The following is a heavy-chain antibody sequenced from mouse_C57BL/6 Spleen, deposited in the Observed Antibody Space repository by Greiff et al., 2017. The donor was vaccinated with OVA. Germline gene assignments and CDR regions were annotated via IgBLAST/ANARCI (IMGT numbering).Heavy chain of an antibody. CDR1: GYAFTNYL. CDR2: INPGSGGT. J-gene: IGHJ3*01. D-gene: IGHD2-4*01. Sequence: VQLQQSGAELVRPGTSVKVSCKASGYAFTNYLIAWVKQRPGQGLEWIGVINPGSGGTNYNEKFKGKATLTADKSSSTAYMQLSSLTSEDSAVYFCARERGYGDYEKFAYWGQGTLVTVSA. CDR3: ARERGYGDYEKFAY. V-gene: IGHV1-54*01.